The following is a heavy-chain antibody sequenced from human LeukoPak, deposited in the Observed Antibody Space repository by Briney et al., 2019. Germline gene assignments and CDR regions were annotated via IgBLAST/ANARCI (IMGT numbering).Heavy chain of an antibody. Sequence: VKVSCKASCESCTGYGSSWGRQAPGQGLEWMGWISAYNGNTNYAQKLQGRVTMSTDTSTSTAYMELRSLRSDDTAVYYCARGGGYYTWGQGTLVTVSS. D-gene: IGHD3-3*01. V-gene: IGHV1-18*04. CDR3: ARGGGYYT. CDR2: ISAYNGNT. CDR1: CESCTGYG. J-gene: IGHJ4*02.